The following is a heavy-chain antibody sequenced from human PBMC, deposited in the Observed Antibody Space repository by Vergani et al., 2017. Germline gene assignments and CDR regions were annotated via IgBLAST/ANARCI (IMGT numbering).Heavy chain of an antibody. V-gene: IGHV4-31*11. D-gene: IGHD6-25*01. CDR2: IFYSGTT. CDR1: GYSISSGYY. CDR3: ARVDTQVPATSHFYYMDV. Sequence: QVQLQESGPGLVKPSETLSLTCAVSGYSISSGYYWNWIRQRPGKGLEWIGYIFYSGTTYDNPSLRSRLTISVDTSQNQFSLKLRSVTAADTAVYYCARVDTQVPATSHFYYMDVWGKGTTVVVSS. J-gene: IGHJ6*03.